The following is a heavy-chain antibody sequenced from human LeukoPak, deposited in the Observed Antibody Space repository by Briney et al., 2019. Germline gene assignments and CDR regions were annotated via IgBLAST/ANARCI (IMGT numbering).Heavy chain of an antibody. V-gene: IGHV1-18*04. D-gene: IGHD2-15*01. CDR2: VSAYNGNT. CDR1: RYTFPRYC. CDR3: ARAGIVVVVAATTDAFDI. Sequence: SVTVSYMASRYTFPRYCISWVQLAPGHGLEWMGWVSAYNGNTNYPQQLQRRVTRTTDPSTSTGYMELRSLRCDDTAVYYCARAGIVVVVAATTDAFDIWGQGTMVTVSS. J-gene: IGHJ3*02.